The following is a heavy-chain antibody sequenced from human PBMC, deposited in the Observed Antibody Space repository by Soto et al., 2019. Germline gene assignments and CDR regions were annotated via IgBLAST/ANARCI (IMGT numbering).Heavy chain of an antibody. J-gene: IGHJ1*01. CDR1: GVSISGYY. D-gene: IGHD3-22*01. CDR2: IDYSGST. Sequence: ASETLSLTCPVSGVSISGYYWSWVRQPPGKGLEWIGNIDYSGSTNYNPSLESRVTISVDTSKNQFSLRLNSLRAEDTAVYYCARDRVESGYPEYFQHWGQGTLVTVSS. V-gene: IGHV4-59*12. CDR3: ARDRVESGYPEYFQH.